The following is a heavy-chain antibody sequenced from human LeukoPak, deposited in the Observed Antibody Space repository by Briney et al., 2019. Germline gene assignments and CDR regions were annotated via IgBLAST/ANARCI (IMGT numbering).Heavy chain of an antibody. D-gene: IGHD4-23*01. CDR2: INHSGST. J-gene: IGHJ4*02. CDR1: GGSFSGYY. CDR3: VFDYGGNSDY. V-gene: IGHV4-34*01. Sequence: PSETLSLTCAVYGGSFSGYYWSWIRQPPGKGLEWIGEINHSGSTNYNPSLKSRVIISVDTSKNQFSLKLSSVTAADTAVYYCVFDYGGNSDYWGQGTLVTVSS.